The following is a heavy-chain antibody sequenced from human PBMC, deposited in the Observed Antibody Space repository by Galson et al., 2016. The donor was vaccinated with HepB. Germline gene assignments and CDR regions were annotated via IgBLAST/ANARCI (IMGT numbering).Heavy chain of an antibody. CDR1: DGSVSHGSYY. CDR3: ATLTYYYDSKAGAFDI. CDR2: IYYSGST. V-gene: IGHV4-61*01. D-gene: IGHD3-22*01. J-gene: IGHJ4*02. Sequence: SETLSLTCTVSDGSVSHGSYYWSWIRQPPGKGLEWIGNIYYSGSTNYNPSLKSRVTISLDTSRNQFSLKLSSVTAADTAVYYCATLTYYYDSKAGAFDIWGQGTLVTVSS.